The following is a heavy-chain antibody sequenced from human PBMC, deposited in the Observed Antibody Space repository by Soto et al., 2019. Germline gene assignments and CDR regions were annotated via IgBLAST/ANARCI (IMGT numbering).Heavy chain of an antibody. V-gene: IGHV4-31*03. D-gene: IGHD3-22*01. J-gene: IGHJ4*02. CDR2: IYYSGST. Sequence: QVQLQESGPGLVKPSQTLSLTCTVSGGSISSCGYYWIWIRQHPGKGLERNGYIYYSGSTYYNPSLKSRVTISVDTSKNQFSLKLSSVTAADTAVYYCARDRVPYYYDSSGYPTSGFDYWGQGTLVTVSS. CDR3: ARDRVPYYYDSSGYPTSGFDY. CDR1: GGSISSCGYY.